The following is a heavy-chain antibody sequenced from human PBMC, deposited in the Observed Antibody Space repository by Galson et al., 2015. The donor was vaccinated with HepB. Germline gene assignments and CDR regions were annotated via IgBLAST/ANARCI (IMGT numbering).Heavy chain of an antibody. D-gene: IGHD2/OR15-2a*01. V-gene: IGHV3-53*01. CDR3: ARDNRTTRSFDY. Sequence: SLRLSCAASGFTVTSNYMSWVRQAPGQGLEWVSLIYSDDTTYYADSVKGRFTISRDISKNTLYLQLNNVRAEDTAMYYCARDNRTTRSFDYWGQGTLVTVSS. CDR1: GFTVTSNY. CDR2: IYSDDTT. J-gene: IGHJ4*02.